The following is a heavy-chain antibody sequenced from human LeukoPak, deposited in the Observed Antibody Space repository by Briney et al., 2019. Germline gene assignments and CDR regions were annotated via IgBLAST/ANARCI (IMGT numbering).Heavy chain of an antibody. CDR1: GFILSYYG. Sequence: PGGSLRLSCAASGFILSYYGMHWVRQAPGKGLEWVAVIWYDGSNRYYADSLKGRFTISRDNSKNTLYLQMNSLTADDTAVYYCARDPLGVLSYFDYWGQGTLVTVSS. CDR2: IWYDGSNR. J-gene: IGHJ4*02. CDR3: ARDPLGVLSYFDY. V-gene: IGHV3-33*01. D-gene: IGHD3-16*01.